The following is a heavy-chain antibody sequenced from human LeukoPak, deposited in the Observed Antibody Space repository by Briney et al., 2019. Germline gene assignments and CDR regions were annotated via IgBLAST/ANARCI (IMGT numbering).Heavy chain of an antibody. V-gene: IGHV4-4*09. J-gene: IGHJ6*03. CDR3: ARHARSSAGHGQGYYYYYMDV. Sequence: SETLSPTCTVSGGSISSYYWSWIRQPPGKGLEWIGYIYTSGSTNYNPSLKSRVTISVDTSKNQFSLKLSSVTAADTAVYYCARHARSSAGHGQGYYYYYMDVWGKGTTVTVSS. CDR2: IYTSGST. CDR1: GGSISSYY. D-gene: IGHD2-8*01.